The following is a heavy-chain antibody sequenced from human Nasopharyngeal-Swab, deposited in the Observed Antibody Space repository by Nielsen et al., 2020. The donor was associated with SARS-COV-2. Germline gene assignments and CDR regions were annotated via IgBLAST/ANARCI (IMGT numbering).Heavy chain of an antibody. Sequence: ASVKVSCKASGYTFADYFIHWVRQAPGQGLQWVGRIDPSGGGTHYAQNFQDRVTMTSDRSTSTVSMELGSLGSEDTALYYCARAWKNWNYVVNAFDIWGQGTMVTVSS. J-gene: IGHJ3*02. D-gene: IGHD1-7*01. CDR2: IDPSGGGT. CDR1: GYTFADYF. CDR3: ARAWKNWNYVVNAFDI. V-gene: IGHV1-46*01.